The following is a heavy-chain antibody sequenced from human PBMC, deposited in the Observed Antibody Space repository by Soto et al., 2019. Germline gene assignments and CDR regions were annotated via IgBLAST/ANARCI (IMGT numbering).Heavy chain of an antibody. CDR1: GYTFTSYG. CDR2: ISAYNGNT. V-gene: IGHV1-18*04. D-gene: IGHD2-21*02. Sequence: QVQLVQSGAEVKKPGASVKVSCKASGYTFTSYGISWVRQAPGQGLEWMGWISAYNGNTNYAQKLQGRVTMTTDTSTSTAYMELRSLRSDDTAVYYCARDFGLGHIVVVTATGVMDVWGQGTTVTVSS. CDR3: ARDFGLGHIVVVTATGVMDV. J-gene: IGHJ6*02.